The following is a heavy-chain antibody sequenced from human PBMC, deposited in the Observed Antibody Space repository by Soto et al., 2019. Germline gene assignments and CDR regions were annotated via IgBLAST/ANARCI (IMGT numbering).Heavy chain of an antibody. V-gene: IGHV1-69*01. CDR1: GVSFNNNG. CDR2: VSPPSRTS. D-gene: IGHD3-10*01. J-gene: IGHJ6*02. CDR3: ARVLYYGSGRYSPYGMDV. Sequence: QVQLVQSGAEVKKPGSSVKVSCKTSGVSFNNNGIGWVRQAPGHGREWMGGVSPPSRTSNYARKFQGRISITADASTGTVNMELSSLTSEDTAQYYCARVLYYGSGRYSPYGMDVWGQGTTVTVSS.